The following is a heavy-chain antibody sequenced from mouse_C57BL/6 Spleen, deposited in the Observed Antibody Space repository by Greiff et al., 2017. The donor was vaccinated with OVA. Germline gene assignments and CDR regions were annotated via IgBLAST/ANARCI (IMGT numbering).Heavy chain of an antibody. D-gene: IGHD2-4*01. Sequence: VKLVESGAELARPGASVKLSCKASGYTFTSYGISWVKQRTGQGLEWIGEIYPRSGNTYYNEKFKGKATLTADKSSSTAYMELRSLTSEDSAVYFCARRVDYGDYWGQGTTLTVSS. J-gene: IGHJ2*01. CDR1: GYTFTSYG. V-gene: IGHV1-81*01. CDR3: ARRVDYGDY. CDR2: IYPRSGNT.